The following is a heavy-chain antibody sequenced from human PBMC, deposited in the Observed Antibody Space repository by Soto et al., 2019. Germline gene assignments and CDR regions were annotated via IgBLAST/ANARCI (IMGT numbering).Heavy chain of an antibody. J-gene: IGHJ3*02. D-gene: IGHD3-10*01. V-gene: IGHV4-59*01. CDR3: ARHDSMVRIGVDVFDI. CDR1: GASTSNYY. CDR2: IYYTGST. Sequence: SETLSLTCTVSGASTSNYYWSWIRQSPGKGLEWIGYIYYTGSTNYNPSLKGRVTISINTSQNQLSLRLGSVTAADTAVYHCARHDSMVRIGVDVFDIWGQGTMVTVSS.